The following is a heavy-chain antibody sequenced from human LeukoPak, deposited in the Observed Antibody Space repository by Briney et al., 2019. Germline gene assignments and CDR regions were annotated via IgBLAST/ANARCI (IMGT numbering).Heavy chain of an antibody. CDR2: INPNSGGT. CDR3: ARTWDYGDYFDY. J-gene: IGHJ4*02. D-gene: IGHD4-17*01. V-gene: IGHV1-2*02. Sequence: ASVTVSCKASGYTFTGYYMHWVRQAPGQGLEWMGWINPNSGGTNYAQKFQGRVTMTRDTSISTAYMELSRLRSDDTAVYYCARTWDYGDYFDYWGQGTLVTVSS. CDR1: GYTFTGYY.